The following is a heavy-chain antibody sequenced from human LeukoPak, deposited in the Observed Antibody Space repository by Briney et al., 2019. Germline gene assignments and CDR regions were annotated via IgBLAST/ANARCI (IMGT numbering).Heavy chain of an antibody. CDR1: GGSISSSSYY. CDR3: ARLANDRSMVRGVGRRQWLVLFDY. D-gene: IGHD3-10*01. J-gene: IGHJ4*02. CDR2: IYYSGST. V-gene: IGHV4-39*01. Sequence: KPSETLSLTCTVSGGSISSSSYYWGWIRQPPGKGLEWIGSIYYSGSTYYNPSLKSRVTISVDTSKNQFSLKLSSVTAADTAVYYCARLANDRSMVRGVGRRQWLVLFDYWGQGTLVTVSS.